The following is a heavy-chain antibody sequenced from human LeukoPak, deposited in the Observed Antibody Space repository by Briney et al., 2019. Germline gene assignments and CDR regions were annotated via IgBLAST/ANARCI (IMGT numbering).Heavy chain of an antibody. J-gene: IGHJ4*02. CDR3: VKDQGAAATDY. CDR2: ISSSGGST. D-gene: IGHD6-13*01. V-gene: IGHV3-64D*06. CDR1: GFTFSSYA. Sequence: GGSLRLSCSASGFTFSSYAMHWVRQAPGKGLEYVSAISSSGGSTYYADSVKGRFTISRDNSKNTLYLQMSSLRAEDTAVYYCVKDQGAAATDYWGQGTLVTVSS.